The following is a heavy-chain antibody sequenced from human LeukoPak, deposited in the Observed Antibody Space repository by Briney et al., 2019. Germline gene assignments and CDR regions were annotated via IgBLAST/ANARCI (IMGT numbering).Heavy chain of an antibody. Sequence: PGRSLRLSCAASGFTFSGYGMHWVRQAPGKGLEWVSLISGSGGDIRYADSVRGRFSISRDNSKNTLYLQMNSLRAEDTAVFYCAKLPTTGWYAGGNWFDPWGQGTLVTVSS. CDR2: ISGSGGDI. D-gene: IGHD6-19*01. CDR3: AKLPTTGWYAGGNWFDP. J-gene: IGHJ5*02. CDR1: GFTFSGYG. V-gene: IGHV3-23*01.